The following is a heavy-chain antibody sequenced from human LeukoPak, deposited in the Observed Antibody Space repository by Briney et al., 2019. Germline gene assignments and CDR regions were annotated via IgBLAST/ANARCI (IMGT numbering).Heavy chain of an antibody. V-gene: IGHV1-69*04. D-gene: IGHD6-13*01. Sequence: SVKVSCKASGDAFSNYAISWVRQAPGQGLEWVGRIIPSLGTPNYAQKFQGRVTITADRSTTTAYMELGSLRFEDTAVYYCARAGSSRFSVPYYFNYWGQGTPVTVSS. CDR2: IIPSLGTP. CDR3: ARAGSSRFSVPYYFNY. CDR1: GDAFSNYA. J-gene: IGHJ4*02.